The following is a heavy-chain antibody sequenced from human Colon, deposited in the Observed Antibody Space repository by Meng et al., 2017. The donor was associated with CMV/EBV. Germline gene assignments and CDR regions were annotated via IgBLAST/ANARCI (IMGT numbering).Heavy chain of an antibody. CDR1: GGSITKNNW. Sequence: SETLSLTCAVSGGSITKNNWWNWVRQAPGKGLEWIGEIYSSGEINYNPSLKSRVTISMENSKNQFFLKLNSVTAADTAVYYCARGRTCSISACYRGPSLDYWGQGTLVTVSS. V-gene: IGHV4-4*02. J-gene: IGHJ4*02. D-gene: IGHD1-26*01. CDR2: IYSSGEI. CDR3: ARGRTCSISACYRGPSLDY.